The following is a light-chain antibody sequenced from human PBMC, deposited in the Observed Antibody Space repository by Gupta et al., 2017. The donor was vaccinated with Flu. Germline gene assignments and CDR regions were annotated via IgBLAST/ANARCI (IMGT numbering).Light chain of an antibody. CDR1: SSDVGNYNL. Sequence: GQSITISCTGTSSDVGNYNLVSWYQQHPGKAPTVQIYEVSKRPSGVSNRFSGSTSGNTASLTISGLPAEDDANYYCCPYARGTFWVFGGGT. CDR3: CPYARGTFWV. V-gene: IGLV2-23*02. CDR2: EVS. J-gene: IGLJ3*02.